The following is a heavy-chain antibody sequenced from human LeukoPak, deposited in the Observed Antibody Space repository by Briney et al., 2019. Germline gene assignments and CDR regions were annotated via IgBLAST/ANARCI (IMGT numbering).Heavy chain of an antibody. CDR1: GFTFSSYG. D-gene: IGHD1-26*01. Sequence: GGSLRLSCAASGFTFSSYGMHWVRQAPGKGLEWVAVISYDGSNKYYADSVKGRFTISRDNSKNTLYLQMNSLRAEDTAVYYCAKAEVGATTPLYYHGMDVWGQGTTVTVSS. CDR2: ISYDGSNK. J-gene: IGHJ6*02. CDR3: AKAEVGATTPLYYHGMDV. V-gene: IGHV3-30*18.